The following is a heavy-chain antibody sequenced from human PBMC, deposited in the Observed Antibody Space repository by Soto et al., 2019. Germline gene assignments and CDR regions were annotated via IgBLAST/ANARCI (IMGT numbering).Heavy chain of an antibody. CDR2: IRSKAYGGTT. CDR1: GFTFGDYA. D-gene: IGHD6-6*01. CDR3: TRHWPSIAAQNFDY. J-gene: IGHJ4*02. V-gene: IGHV3-49*04. Sequence: GGAQRVSCTATGFTFGDYAMSWVRQAPGKGLEWVGFIRSKAYGGTTEYATSVKGRFTISRDDSKSIAYLQMNSLKTADTAVYYCTRHWPSIAAQNFDYWGQGTLVTVSS.